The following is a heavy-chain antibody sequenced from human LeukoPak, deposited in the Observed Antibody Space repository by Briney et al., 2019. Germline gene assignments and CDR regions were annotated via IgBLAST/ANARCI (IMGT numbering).Heavy chain of an antibody. CDR1: GGTFSSYA. CDR3: ARLNLDSGGSWYYFDY. V-gene: IGHV1-69*05. CDR2: IIPIFGTA. D-gene: IGHD2-15*01. J-gene: IGHJ4*02. Sequence: SVKVSCKASGGTFSSYAISWVRQAPGQGLEWMGRIIPIFGTANYAQKFQGRVTITTDESTSTAYLELSSLRSEDTAVYYCARLNLDSGGSWYYFDYWGQGTLVTVSS.